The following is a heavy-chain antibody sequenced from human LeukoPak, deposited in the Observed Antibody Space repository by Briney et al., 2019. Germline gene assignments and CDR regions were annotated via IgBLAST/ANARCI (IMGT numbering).Heavy chain of an antibody. Sequence: PSQTLSLTCTVSGGSLSSGDYYWSWIRQPPGKGREWIGYIYYSGDTYYKPYLKSRVTISVDTSKNQFSLKLSSVTAPDTAVYYCARGLSGDYSTGWGQGTLVTVSS. V-gene: IGHV4-30-4*08. J-gene: IGHJ4*02. CDR3: ARGLSGDYSTG. CDR1: GGSLSSGDYY. CDR2: IYYSGDT. D-gene: IGHD4-11*01.